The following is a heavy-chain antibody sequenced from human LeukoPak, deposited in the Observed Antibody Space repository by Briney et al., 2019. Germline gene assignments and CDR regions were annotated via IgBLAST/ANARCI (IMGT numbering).Heavy chain of an antibody. J-gene: IGHJ5*02. CDR1: GFTFSSYW. V-gene: IGHV3-48*01. CDR3: ARMGIRYSGYDYVNWFDP. CDR2: ISSSSSTI. Sequence: PGGSLRLSCAASGFTFSSYWMSWVRQAPGKGLEWVSYISSSSSTIYYADSVKGRFTISRDNAKNSLYLQMNSLRAEDTAVYYCARMGIRYSGYDYVNWFDPWGQGTLVTVSS. D-gene: IGHD5-12*01.